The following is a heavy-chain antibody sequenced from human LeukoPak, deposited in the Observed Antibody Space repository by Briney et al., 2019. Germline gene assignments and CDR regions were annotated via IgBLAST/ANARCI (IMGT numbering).Heavy chain of an antibody. Sequence: SETLSLSCTASGGSFSSYYSSWIRQPPGKRLEWIGYIYYSGSTNYNPSLKSRVTISVAGSKNQFSLKLSSVTAADTAVYYCARGGRGSVVTTHFDFWGKGTLVTVSS. V-gene: IGHV4-59*01. CDR3: ARGGRGSVVTTHFDF. D-gene: IGHD4-23*01. J-gene: IGHJ5*01. CDR2: IYYSGST. CDR1: GGSFSSYY.